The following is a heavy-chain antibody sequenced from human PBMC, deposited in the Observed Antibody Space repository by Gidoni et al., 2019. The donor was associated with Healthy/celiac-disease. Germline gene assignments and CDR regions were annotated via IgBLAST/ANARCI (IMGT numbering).Heavy chain of an antibody. CDR2: IWYDGSKK. Sequence: QVQLVDSGGGVVQPGRSLRLSCAASGFTFSSYGMHWVRPAPGKGLEWVAVIWYDGSKKYYADSVKGRFTISRDNSKNTLYLQMNSLRAEDTAVYYCAREEAVAGFWLDYWGQGTLVTVSS. V-gene: IGHV3-33*01. CDR1: GFTFSSYG. CDR3: AREEAVAGFWLDY. D-gene: IGHD6-19*01. J-gene: IGHJ4*02.